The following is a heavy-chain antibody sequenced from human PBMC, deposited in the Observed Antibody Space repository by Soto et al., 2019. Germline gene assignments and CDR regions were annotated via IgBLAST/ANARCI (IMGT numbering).Heavy chain of an antibody. J-gene: IGHJ5*02. Sequence: GGSLRLSCAASGFTFSSYAMHWVRQAPGKGLEWVAVISYDGSNKYYADSVKGRFTISRDNSKNTLYLQVNSLRAEDTAVYYCARDRQSGWFDPWGQGTLVTVSS. CDR2: ISYDGSNK. CDR1: GFTFSSYA. V-gene: IGHV3-30-3*01. CDR3: ARDRQSGWFDP.